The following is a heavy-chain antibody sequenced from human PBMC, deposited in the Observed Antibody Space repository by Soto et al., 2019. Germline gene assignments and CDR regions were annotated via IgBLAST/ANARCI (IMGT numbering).Heavy chain of an antibody. V-gene: IGHV4-59*01. CDR1: GGSIFSDD. J-gene: IGHJ5*01. CDR3: ARAERFPRSWFDS. Sequence: RASETLSLTCTVSGGSIFSDDWTGIRQPPGKGLEWIGYISRSGSSSFAPSLKGRVTFSTDKSKNQVSLKMTYVTVADTAVYFCARAERFPRSWFDSWGQGTQVTVSS. CDR2: ISRSGSS.